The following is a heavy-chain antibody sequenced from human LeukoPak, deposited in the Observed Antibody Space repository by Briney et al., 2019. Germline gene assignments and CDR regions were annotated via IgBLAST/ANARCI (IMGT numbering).Heavy chain of an antibody. J-gene: IGHJ6*02. Sequence: VASVKVSCKASGYTFTSYGISWVRQAPGQGLEWMGWISAYNGNTNYAQKLQGRVTMTTDTSTSTAYMELRSLRSDDTAVYYCARGAEITIFGVVITRYYYYGMDVWPRDYGHRLL. CDR2: ISAYNGNT. CDR3: ARGAEITIFGVVITRYYYYGMDV. CDR1: GYTFTSYG. V-gene: IGHV1-18*01. D-gene: IGHD3-3*01.